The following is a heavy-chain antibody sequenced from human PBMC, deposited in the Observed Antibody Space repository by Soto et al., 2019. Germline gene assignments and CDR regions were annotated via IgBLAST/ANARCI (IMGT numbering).Heavy chain of an antibody. CDR2: IYFGGTT. CDR1: GGPFRPNY. D-gene: IGHD6-13*01. CDR3: ARHKVQQQLDKAEYFQH. J-gene: IGHJ1*01. V-gene: IGHV4-59*08. Sequence: PSETLSLTCSLSGGPFRPNYWSWIRQSPGKGLEWVGYIYFGGTTSYNPSLKSRVTISLETSKNQFSLRLNSVTAADTAVYYCARHKVQQQLDKAEYFQHWGQGTLVTVSS.